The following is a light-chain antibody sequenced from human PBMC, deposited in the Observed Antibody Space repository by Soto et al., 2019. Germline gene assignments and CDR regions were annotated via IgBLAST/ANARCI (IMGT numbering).Light chain of an antibody. J-gene: IGKJ1*01. Sequence: TVLTQSPGTLSLFPGERATLSCRASQSLRSDSLAWYQHKPGQAPRVVIYGASTRATGIPGRFSGSGSGTDFTLTISRLEPEDFAVYYCQQYDKSPETFGQGTKVDIK. CDR1: QSLRSDS. CDR3: QQYDKSPET. CDR2: GAS. V-gene: IGKV3-20*01.